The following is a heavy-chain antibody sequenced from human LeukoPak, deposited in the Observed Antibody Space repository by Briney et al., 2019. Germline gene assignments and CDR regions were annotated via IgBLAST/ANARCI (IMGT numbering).Heavy chain of an antibody. CDR3: ARDATPTQLWFRGSFDY. J-gene: IGHJ4*02. CDR1: GFTFSDFG. V-gene: IGHV3-48*01. Sequence: GGSLRLSCAASGFTFSDFGMTWVRQAPGKGLEWVSYISSSSLSIYYADSVKGRFTISRDNARDSLYLQMNSLRAEDTAMYYCARDATPTQLWFRGSFDYWGLGALVTVAS. D-gene: IGHD5-18*01. CDR2: ISSSSLSI.